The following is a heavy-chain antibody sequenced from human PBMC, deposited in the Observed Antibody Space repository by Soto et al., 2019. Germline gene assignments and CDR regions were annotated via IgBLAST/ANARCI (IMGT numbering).Heavy chain of an antibody. CDR2: IWFDGSKK. CDR3: ARAHTMMILDRFDP. J-gene: IGHJ5*02. V-gene: IGHV3-33*01. Sequence: PGGSLRLFCAASGFKFRNYAIHWVRQAPGKGLEWLAVIWFDGSKKYYADSVKGRFTISRDNSKNTVYLDMNSLTADDSGVFYCARAHTMMILDRFDPWGHGTLVTVSS. D-gene: IGHD3-22*01. CDR1: GFKFRNYA.